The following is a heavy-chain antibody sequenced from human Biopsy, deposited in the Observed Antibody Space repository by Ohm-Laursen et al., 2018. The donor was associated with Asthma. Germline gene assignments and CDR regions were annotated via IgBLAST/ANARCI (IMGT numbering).Heavy chain of an antibody. V-gene: IGHV3-23*01. CDR3: AKVHRVYAMVGYFDY. D-gene: IGHD2-8*01. CDR2: ISGSGGST. Sequence: SLRLSCSASGFTFSSYAMSWVRQAPRKGLEWVSAISGSGGSTYYADSVKGRFTISRDNSKNTLYLQMNSLRAEDTAVYYCAKVHRVYAMVGYFDYWGQGTPVTVSS. CDR1: GFTFSSYA. J-gene: IGHJ4*02.